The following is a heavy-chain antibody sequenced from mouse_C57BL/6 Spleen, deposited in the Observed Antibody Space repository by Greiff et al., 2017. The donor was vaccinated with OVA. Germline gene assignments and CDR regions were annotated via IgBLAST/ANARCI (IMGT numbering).Heavy chain of an antibody. CDR1: GFSLTSYG. CDR3: SKRDSSGYWFAY. V-gene: IGHV2-9*01. Sequence: VQLVESGPGLVAPSQSLSITCTVSGFSLTSYGVDWVRQPPGKGLEWLGVIWGGGSTNYNSALMSRLSISKDNSKSQVFLKMNSRQTDDTAMYYCSKRDSSGYWFAYWGQGTLVTVS. J-gene: IGHJ3*01. D-gene: IGHD3-2*02. CDR2: IWGGGST.